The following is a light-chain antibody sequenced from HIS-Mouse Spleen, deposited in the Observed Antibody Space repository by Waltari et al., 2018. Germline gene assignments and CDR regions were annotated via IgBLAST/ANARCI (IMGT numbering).Light chain of an antibody. CDR3: QQYYSTPQT. CDR1: QSVLYSSNNKNY. J-gene: IGKJ1*01. V-gene: IGKV4-1*01. CDR2: WAS. Sequence: DIVMTQSPDSLAVSLGERATINCKSSQSVLYSSNNKNYLAWYQQKPGQPPKLLSYWASTLESGVPDRFSGSGSGTDFTLTSSSLQAEDVAVYYCQQYYSTPQTFGQGTKVEIK.